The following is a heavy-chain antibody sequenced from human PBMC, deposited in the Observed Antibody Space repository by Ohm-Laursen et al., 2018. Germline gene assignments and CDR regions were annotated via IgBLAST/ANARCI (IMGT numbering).Heavy chain of an antibody. CDR2: ISGDSGTT. Sequence: SLRLSCTASGITFSSCSMSWVRQAPGKGLEWVPVISGDSGTTGYADSVKGRFTISRDNSKNTLYLQMNSLRAEDTAVYYCARDPTYGDSPLGAFDIWGQGTMVTVSS. CDR1: GITFSSCS. V-gene: IGHV3-23*01. CDR3: ARDPTYGDSPLGAFDI. D-gene: IGHD2-21*01. J-gene: IGHJ3*02.